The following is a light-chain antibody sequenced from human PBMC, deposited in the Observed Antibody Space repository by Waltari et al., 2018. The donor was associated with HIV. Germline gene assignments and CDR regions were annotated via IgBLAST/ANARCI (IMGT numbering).Light chain of an antibody. CDR3: AAWDDSLSGPI. V-gene: IGLV2-14*03. Sequence: QSALTQPASVSGSPGQSITISCTGTSSDIGGYNYVCWYQQHPGKAPKLMIYDVRARPSGVSSRFSGSKSGNTASLTISGLQAEDEADYYCAAWDDSLSGPIFGGGTKLTVL. CDR1: SSDIGGYNY. CDR2: DVR. J-gene: IGLJ2*01.